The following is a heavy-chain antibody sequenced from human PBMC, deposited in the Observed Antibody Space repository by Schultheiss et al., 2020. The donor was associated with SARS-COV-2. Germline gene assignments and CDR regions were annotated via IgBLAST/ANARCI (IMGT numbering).Heavy chain of an antibody. CDR1: GFTFSSYA. V-gene: IGHV3-30*04. J-gene: IGHJ3*02. D-gene: IGHD3-16*01. Sequence: GESMKISCAASGFTFSSYAMHWVRQAPGKGLEWVAVISYDGSNKYYADSVKGRFTISRDNSKNTLYLQMNSLRAEDTAVYYCARVGVAFDIWGQGTMVTVSS. CDR2: ISYDGSNK. CDR3: ARVGVAFDI.